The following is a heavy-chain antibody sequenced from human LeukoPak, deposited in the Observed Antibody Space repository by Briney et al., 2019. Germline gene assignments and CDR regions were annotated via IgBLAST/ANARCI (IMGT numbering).Heavy chain of an antibody. V-gene: IGHV4-4*02. CDR3: ATRDESRTDVTPCDH. CDR1: GASTSSGNW. J-gene: IGHJ4*01. Sequence: SETLSLTCGVAGASTSSGNWWTWVRQPPGKGLEWIGEIHHSGTTNYNPSLMPRVTISVDKSRNQFSLDLTSVTGADTAVYYCATRDESRTDVTPCDHWGHGALVTVSS. D-gene: IGHD5-24*01. CDR2: IHHSGTT.